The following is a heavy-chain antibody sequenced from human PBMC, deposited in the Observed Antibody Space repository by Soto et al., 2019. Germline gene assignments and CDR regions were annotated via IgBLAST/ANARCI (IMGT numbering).Heavy chain of an antibody. J-gene: IGHJ5*02. V-gene: IGHV1-18*04. CDR3: ARASSTKYCGGDCLNWFDP. CDR2: ISAYNGNT. D-gene: IGHD2-21*02. CDR1: GYTFTSYG. Sequence: ASVKVSCKASGYTFTSYGISWVRQAPGQGLEWMGWISAYNGNTNYAQKLQGRVTMTTDTSTSTAYMELRSLRSDDTAVYYCARASSTKYCGGDCLNWFDPWGQGTLVTVYS.